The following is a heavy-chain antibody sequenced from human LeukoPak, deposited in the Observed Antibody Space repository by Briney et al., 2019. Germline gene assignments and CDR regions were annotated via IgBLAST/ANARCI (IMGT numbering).Heavy chain of an antibody. Sequence: GGSLRLPCAASGFTFSSYSMNWVRQAPGKGLEWVSSISSSSSYIYYADSVKGRFTISRDNAKNSLYLQMNSLRDEDTAVYYCARDRRLADDDAFDIWGQGTMVTVSS. V-gene: IGHV3-21*01. CDR2: ISSSSSYI. J-gene: IGHJ3*02. D-gene: IGHD6-19*01. CDR1: GFTFSSYS. CDR3: ARDRRLADDDAFDI.